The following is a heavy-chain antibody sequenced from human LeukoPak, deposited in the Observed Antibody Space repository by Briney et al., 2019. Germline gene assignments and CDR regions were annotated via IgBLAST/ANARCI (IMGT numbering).Heavy chain of an antibody. V-gene: IGHV3-7*01. Sequence: ASVKVSCKASGGTFSSYAISWVRQAPGKGLEWVANIKQDGSEKYYVDSVKGRFTISRDNAKNSLYLQMNSLRAEDTAVYYCARAGLGGLRYSYGIYYFDYWGQGTLVTVSS. CDR3: ARAGLGGLRYSYGIYYFDY. J-gene: IGHJ4*02. D-gene: IGHD5-18*01. CDR2: IKQDGSEK. CDR1: GGTFSSYA.